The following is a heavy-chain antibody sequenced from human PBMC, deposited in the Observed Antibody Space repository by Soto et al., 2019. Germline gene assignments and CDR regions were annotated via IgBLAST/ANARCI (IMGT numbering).Heavy chain of an antibody. Sequence: PGGSLRLSCAVSGFIFSRYSMNWVRQAPGKGLEWVSAISGSGGSTYYADSVKGRFTISRDNSKNTLYLQMNSLRAEDTAVYYSAKGLPDSVLVPAAKGTPFDARGQAILVTVSS. D-gene: IGHD2-2*01. CDR2: ISGSGGST. CDR3: AKGLPDSVLVPAAKGTPFDA. J-gene: IGHJ5*02. CDR1: GFIFSRYS. V-gene: IGHV3-23*01.